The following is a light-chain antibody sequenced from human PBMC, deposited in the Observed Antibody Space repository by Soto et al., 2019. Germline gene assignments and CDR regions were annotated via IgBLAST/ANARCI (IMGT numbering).Light chain of an antibody. J-gene: IGLJ1*01. Sequence: QSVLAQPASVSGSPGQSITISCTGTSSDVGGYNHVSWYQQHPGNAPRLMIYEVNNRPSGVPNRFSGSKSGNTASLTISGLQAEDEADYYCSSKTSSRTPFVFGTGTKVTVL. CDR1: SSDVGGYNH. CDR2: EVN. V-gene: IGLV2-14*01. CDR3: SSKTSSRTPFV.